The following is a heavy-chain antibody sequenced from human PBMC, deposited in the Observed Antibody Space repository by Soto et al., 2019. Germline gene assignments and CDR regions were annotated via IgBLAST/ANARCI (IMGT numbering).Heavy chain of an antibody. J-gene: IGHJ4*02. CDR2: ISSSSSYI. CDR1: GFTFSSYS. V-gene: IGHV3-21*01. D-gene: IGHD3-9*01. CDR3: AREMGDILTGYERYLDY. Sequence: EVQLVESGGGLVKPGGSLRLSCAASGFTFSSYSMNWVRQAPGKGLEWVSSISSSSSYIYYADSVKGRFTISRDNAKNSLYLQMNSLRAEDTAVYYCAREMGDILTGYERYLDYWGQGTLVTVSS.